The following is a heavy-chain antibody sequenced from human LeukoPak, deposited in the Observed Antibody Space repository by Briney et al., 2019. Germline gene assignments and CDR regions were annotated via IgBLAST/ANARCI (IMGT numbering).Heavy chain of an antibody. V-gene: IGHV5-51*01. D-gene: IGHD3-9*01. CDR1: GYSFNTYW. J-gene: IGHJ4*02. CDR3: ARQAGYNVLTGYFKGHLDY. Sequence: GESLKISCKGSGYSFNTYWITWVRQMPGKGLEWMGIIYPGDSDTRYSPSFQGQVTISADESISTAYLHWSSLKASDTAMYYCARQAGYNVLTGYFKGHLDYWGQGTLVTVSS. CDR2: IYPGDSDT.